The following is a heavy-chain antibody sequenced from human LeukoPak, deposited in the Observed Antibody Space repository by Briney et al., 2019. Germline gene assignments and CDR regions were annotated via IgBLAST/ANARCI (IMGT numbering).Heavy chain of an antibody. V-gene: IGHV5-51*01. Sequence: GESLKISCKGSGYSFTSHWIGWVRQMPGKGLEWMGIIYPGDSDTRYSPSFQGQVTVSADKSISTAYLQWDSLKASDTAMYYCARHVPPRVHCGANCGDYWGQGTLVTVSS. CDR2: IYPGDSDT. CDR1: GYSFTSHW. J-gene: IGHJ4*02. CDR3: ARHVPPRVHCGANCGDY. D-gene: IGHD2-21*01.